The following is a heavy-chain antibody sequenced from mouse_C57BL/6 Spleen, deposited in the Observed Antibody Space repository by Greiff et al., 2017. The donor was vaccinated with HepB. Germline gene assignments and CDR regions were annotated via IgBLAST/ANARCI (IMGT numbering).Heavy chain of an antibody. V-gene: IGHV1-80*01. CDR3: ARRITTNRYFDV. Sequence: QVQLKESGAELVKPGASVKISCKASGYAFSSYWMNWVKQRPGKGLEWIGQIYPGDGDTNYNGKFKGKATLTADKSSSTAYMQLSSLTSEDSAVYFCARRITTNRYFDVWGTGTTVTVSS. D-gene: IGHD1-2*01. CDR2: IYPGDGDT. J-gene: IGHJ1*03. CDR1: GYAFSSYW.